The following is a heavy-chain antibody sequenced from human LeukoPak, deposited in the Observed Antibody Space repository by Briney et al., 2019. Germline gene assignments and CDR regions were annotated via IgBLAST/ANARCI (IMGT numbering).Heavy chain of an antibody. V-gene: IGHV3-48*03. D-gene: IGHD2-8*01. CDR1: GFIFRNYD. CDR3: AREDSGTSAEYFQH. Sequence: PGGSLRLSCAASGFIFRNYDMNWVRQAQEKGLEWVSYISGSGTTIYSADSVKGRFTISRDNAKNSLYLQMNSLRAEDTAVYYCAREDSGTSAEYFQHWGQGTLVSVSS. CDR2: ISGSGTTI. J-gene: IGHJ1*01.